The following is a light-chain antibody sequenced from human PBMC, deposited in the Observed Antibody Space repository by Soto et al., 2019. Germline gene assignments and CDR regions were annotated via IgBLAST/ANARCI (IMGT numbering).Light chain of an antibody. Sequence: EIVLTQSPGILYLSLWDRATLFCRASQTISSGFLAWYQQRPGQAPRLLIYAASTRATGIPARFSGSGSGTEFTLTISGLQSEDFGVYYCQQYKSWRTFGQGTKV. CDR2: AAS. CDR1: QTISSGF. V-gene: IGKV3-15*01. CDR3: QQYKSWRT. J-gene: IGKJ1*01.